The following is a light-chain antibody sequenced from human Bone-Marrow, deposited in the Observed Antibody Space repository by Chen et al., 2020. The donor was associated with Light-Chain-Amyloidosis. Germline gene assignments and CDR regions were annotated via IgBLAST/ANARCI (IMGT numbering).Light chain of an antibody. Sequence: SYDLKQPPSVSVSPGQRARITCSGDDLPTKYAYWYQQKPGQAPVLVIHRDTERPSGISERFSGSSSGTTATLTISGVQAEDEADYHCQSADSSGTYEVIFGGGTKLTVL. V-gene: IGLV3-25*03. J-gene: IGLJ2*01. CDR3: QSADSSGTYEVI. CDR1: DLPTKY. CDR2: RDT.